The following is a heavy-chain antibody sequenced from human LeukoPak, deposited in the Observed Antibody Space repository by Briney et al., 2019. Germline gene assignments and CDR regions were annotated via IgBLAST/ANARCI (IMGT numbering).Heavy chain of an antibody. CDR2: IKQDGSEK. D-gene: IGHD6-13*01. CDR3: ARDFSQQLVPFDY. CDR1: GFTFSSYW. Sequence: GGSLRLSXAASGFTFSSYWMSWVSQAPGKGLEWVANIKQDGSEKYYVDSVKGRFIISRDNAKNSLYLQMNSLRAEDTAVYYCARDFSQQLVPFDYWGQGTLVTVSS. V-gene: IGHV3-7*01. J-gene: IGHJ4*02.